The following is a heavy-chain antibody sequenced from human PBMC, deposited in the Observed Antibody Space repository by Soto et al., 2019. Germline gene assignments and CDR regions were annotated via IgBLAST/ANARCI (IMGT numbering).Heavy chain of an antibody. D-gene: IGHD6-13*01. CDR2: IKSKTDGGTT. CDR3: TTKGTSSWTNFDY. V-gene: IGHV3-15*07. CDR1: GFTFTNAW. Sequence: LRLSCAASGFTFTNAWMNWVRQAPGKGLEWVGRIKSKTDGGTTDYAAPVKGRFTISRDDSKNTLYLQMNSLKTEDTAVYYCTTKGTSSWTNFDYWGQGTLVTVSS. J-gene: IGHJ4*02.